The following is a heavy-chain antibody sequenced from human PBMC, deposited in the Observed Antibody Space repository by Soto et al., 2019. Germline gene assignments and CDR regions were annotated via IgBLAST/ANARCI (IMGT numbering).Heavy chain of an antibody. CDR3: ARAPEYSSTWDFSYYDMDV. CDR2: MNPKSGNT. J-gene: IGHJ6*03. D-gene: IGHD6-13*01. V-gene: IGHV1-8*01. Sequence: QVQLVQSGAEVKKPGASVKVSCKASGYIFTSYDINWVRQATGQGLEWVGWMNPKSGNTGYAQKFEGRVTMTRNTSISTAYMELSSLRSEDTAVYYCARAPEYSSTWDFSYYDMDVWGNGTTVAVS. CDR1: GYIFTSYD.